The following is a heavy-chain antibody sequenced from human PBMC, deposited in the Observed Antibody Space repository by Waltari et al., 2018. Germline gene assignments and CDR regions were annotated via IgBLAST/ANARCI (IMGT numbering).Heavy chain of an antibody. V-gene: IGHV1-69*01. CDR3: ARGGYYYDSSGYFNYFDY. Sequence: QGLEWMGGIIPIFGTANYAQKFQGRVTITADESTSTAYMELSSLRSEDTAVYYCARGGYYYDSSGYFNYFDYWGQGTLVTVSS. J-gene: IGHJ4*02. CDR2: IIPIFGTA. D-gene: IGHD3-22*01.